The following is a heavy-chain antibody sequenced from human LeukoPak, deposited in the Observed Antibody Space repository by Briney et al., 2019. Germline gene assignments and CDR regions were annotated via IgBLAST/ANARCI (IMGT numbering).Heavy chain of an antibody. J-gene: IGHJ6*02. CDR1: GITFSNFP. D-gene: IGHD3-10*01. CDR2: ISANGGNT. CDR3: ARETVLLWFGESGQGMDV. V-gene: IGHV3-23*01. Sequence: GGSLRLSCATSGITFSNFPMSWIRQAPGKGLEWVSAISANGGNTYYADSVKGRFTISRDDAKNSLYLQMNSLRDEDTAVYYCARETVLLWFGESGQGMDVWGQGTTVTVSS.